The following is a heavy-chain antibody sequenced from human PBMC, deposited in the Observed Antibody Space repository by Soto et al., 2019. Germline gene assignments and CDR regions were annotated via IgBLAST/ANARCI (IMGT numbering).Heavy chain of an antibody. CDR2: VSASGSIT. Sequence: GGSLRLSCAASGFTFSSYDMTWVRQAPGKGLGWVSGVSASGSITSYADSAKGRFTISRDNAKNTMFLQMNSLRAEDTAVYFCARGDCSGGRCYRGFDYWGQGTLVTSPQ. D-gene: IGHD2-15*01. J-gene: IGHJ4*02. V-gene: IGHV3-23*01. CDR1: GFTFSSYD. CDR3: ARGDCSGGRCYRGFDY.